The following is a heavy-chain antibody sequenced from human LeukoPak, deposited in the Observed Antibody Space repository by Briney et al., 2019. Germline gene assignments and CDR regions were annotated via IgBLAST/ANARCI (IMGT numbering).Heavy chain of an antibody. V-gene: IGHV3-23*01. CDR2: ISGSGTGA. CDR3: AKGLYHYFGSGSYTLDY. CDR1: GFTFSNAW. Sequence: GGSLRLSCAASGFTFSNAWMSWVRQGPGKGLEWVSAISGSGTGADYADSVKGRFTISRDNSKNTLHLQVNSLRVEDTAVYYCAKGLYHYFGSGSYTLDYWGQGTQVTVSS. J-gene: IGHJ4*02. D-gene: IGHD3-10*01.